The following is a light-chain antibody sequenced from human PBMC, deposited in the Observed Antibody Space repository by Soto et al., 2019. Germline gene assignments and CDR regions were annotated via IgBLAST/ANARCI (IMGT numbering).Light chain of an antibody. Sequence: SYELSQPPSVSVAPGKTARITCEGDNIGSESVHWYHQRPGQAPVLVIYYDSDRPAGIPERLSGSKSGNTATLTIARVDAGDEADYYCQVLDTTSKHPVFGTGTKLTVL. CDR3: QVLDTTSKHPV. CDR2: YDS. CDR1: NIGSES. J-gene: IGLJ1*01. V-gene: IGLV3-21*04.